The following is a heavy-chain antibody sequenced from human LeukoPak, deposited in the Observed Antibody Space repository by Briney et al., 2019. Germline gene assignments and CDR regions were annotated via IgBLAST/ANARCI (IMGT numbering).Heavy chain of an antibody. J-gene: IGHJ4*02. CDR3: VSPRGFSYGYFDY. D-gene: IGHD5-18*01. V-gene: IGHV4-39*01. Sequence: PSETLSLTCTVSGGSISSSAYRGWIRQPPGKGLEWIGSIYYSKNTYYNPSLKSRVTISADTSKNQFSLTLGSVSATDTAVYYCVSPRGFSYGYFDYWGQGTLVTVSS. CDR2: IYYSKNT. CDR1: GGSISSSAY.